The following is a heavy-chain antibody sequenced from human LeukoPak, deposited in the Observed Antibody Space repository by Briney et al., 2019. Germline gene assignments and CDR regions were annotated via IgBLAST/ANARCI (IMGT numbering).Heavy chain of an antibody. CDR3: ITDLHTDFSGSIPYRGAFPDY. J-gene: IGHJ4*02. D-gene: IGHD3-22*01. Sequence: NSGGSLRLSCAASGFTFSDYYMSWIRQAPGKGLEWVGRIRSKSDGGTIEYAAPVKGRFTISKDDSKNTLYLQMNSLKTEDTAVYYCITDLHTDFSGSIPYRGAFPDYWGQGTLVTVSS. CDR1: GFTFSDYY. CDR2: IRSKSDGGTI. V-gene: IGHV3-15*01.